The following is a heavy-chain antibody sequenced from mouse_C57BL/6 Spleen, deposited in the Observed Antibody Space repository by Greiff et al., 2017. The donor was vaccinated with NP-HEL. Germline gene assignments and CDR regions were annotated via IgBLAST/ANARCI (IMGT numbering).Heavy chain of an antibody. D-gene: IGHD2-3*01. V-gene: IGHV1-82*01. Sequence: QVQLQQSGPELVKPGASVKISCKASGYAFSSSWMNWVKQRPGKGLEWIGRIYPGDGDTNYNRKFKGKATLTADKSSSTAYRQLSSLTSEDSAVYFCARARDGYLDYWGQGTTLTVSS. J-gene: IGHJ2*01. CDR1: GYAFSSSW. CDR2: IYPGDGDT. CDR3: ARARDGYLDY.